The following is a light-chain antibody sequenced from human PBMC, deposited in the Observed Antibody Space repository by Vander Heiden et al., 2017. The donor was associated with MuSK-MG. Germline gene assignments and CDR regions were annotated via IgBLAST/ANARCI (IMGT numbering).Light chain of an antibody. CDR1: QSISGY. CDR3: QQSYSTLGT. CDR2: AAS. V-gene: IGKV1-39*01. Sequence: DIQMTQSPSSLSASVGDRVTIPCRASQSISGYLNWYQQKPGKAPKILIYAASSLQSGVPSRFSGSGSGTDFTLTISSLQPEDFATYYCQQSYSTLGTFGHGTIVDIK. J-gene: IGKJ3*01.